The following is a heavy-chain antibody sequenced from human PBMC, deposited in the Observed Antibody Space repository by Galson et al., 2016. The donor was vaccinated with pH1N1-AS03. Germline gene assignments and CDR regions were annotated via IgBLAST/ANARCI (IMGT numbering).Heavy chain of an antibody. CDR2: INPVASST. CDR1: GFTFSDFA. J-gene: IGHJ5*02. V-gene: IGHV3-74*01. D-gene: IGHD1-26*01. Sequence: SLRLSCAASGFTFSDFAMHWVRQAPGKGLEWVSRINPVASSTNYAESVKGRFTISRDNAKSTVYLQINSLRAEDTAVYYCVRDRELVRWGQGTLVTVSS. CDR3: VRDRELVR.